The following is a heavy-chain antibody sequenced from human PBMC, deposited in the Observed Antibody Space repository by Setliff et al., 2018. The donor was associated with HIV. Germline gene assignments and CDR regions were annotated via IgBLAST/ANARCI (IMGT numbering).Heavy chain of an antibody. Sequence: SVKVSCKASGDTFSSYAISWVRQAPGQGLEWMGGIIPILGIANYAQKFQDRVTITADKSTDTAYMELSSLRSEDTAVYYCATNPEMATINYYYYYMDVWGKGTTVTVSS. V-gene: IGHV1-69*10. CDR2: IIPILGIA. CDR3: ATNPEMATINYYYYYMDV. D-gene: IGHD5-12*01. CDR1: GDTFSSYA. J-gene: IGHJ6*03.